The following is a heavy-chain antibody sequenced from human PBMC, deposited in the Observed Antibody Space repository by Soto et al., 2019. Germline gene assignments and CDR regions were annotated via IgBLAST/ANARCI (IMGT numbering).Heavy chain of an antibody. CDR2: ISGSGGST. Sequence: GGSLRLSCAASGFTFSSYAMSWVRQAPGKGLEWVSAISGSGGSTYYADSVKGRFTISRDNSKNTLYLQMNSLRAEDTAVYYCATHLVYRNTRAYYSHYRRQGTPITVS. CDR1: GFTFSSYA. CDR3: ATHLVYRNTRAYYSHY. J-gene: IGHJ4*02. V-gene: IGHV3-23*01. D-gene: IGHD1-1*01.